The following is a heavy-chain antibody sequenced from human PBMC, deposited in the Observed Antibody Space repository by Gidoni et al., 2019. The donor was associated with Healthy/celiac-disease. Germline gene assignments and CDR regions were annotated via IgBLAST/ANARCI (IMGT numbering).Heavy chain of an antibody. CDR2: ISGSGGST. Sequence: EVQLLESGGGLVQPGGSLRLSCSASGFTFSSYAMSWVRQAPGKGLEWGSAISGSGGSTYYADSVKGRYTISRDNSKNTLYLQMNSLRAEDTAVYYCAKDWEEATIGYWGQGTLVTVSS. CDR3: AKDWEEATIGY. J-gene: IGHJ4*02. D-gene: IGHD5-12*01. CDR1: GFTFSSYA. V-gene: IGHV3-23*01.